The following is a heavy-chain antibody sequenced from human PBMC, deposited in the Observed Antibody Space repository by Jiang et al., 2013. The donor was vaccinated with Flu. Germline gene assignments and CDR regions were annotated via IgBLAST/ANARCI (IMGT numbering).Heavy chain of an antibody. J-gene: IGHJ4*02. V-gene: IGHV5-51*01. D-gene: IGHD1-1*01. Sequence: SLKISCEVSGYSFSNHWIGWVRQMPGKGLEWIGIIHPGDTNIRHSPAFQGHVSISADNSISTAYLQWSSLKASDTAFYFCARNGSGYFDFWGQGILVTVSS. CDR2: IHPGDTNI. CDR1: GYSFSNHW. CDR3: ARNGSGYFDF.